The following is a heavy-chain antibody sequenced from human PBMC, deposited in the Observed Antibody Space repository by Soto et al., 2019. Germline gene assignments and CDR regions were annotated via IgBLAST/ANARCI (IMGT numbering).Heavy chain of an antibody. CDR3: ARTFVVVPAAIGPYSHYGMDV. J-gene: IGHJ6*02. V-gene: IGHV1-3*01. D-gene: IGHD2-2*01. CDR1: GYSFTSYS. CDR2: INAGNGNT. Sequence: ASVKVSCKASGYSFTSYSLHWVRQAPGQRLERMGWINAGNGNTKYSQKFQGRVTITKDTSARTAYMELNSLTSEDTAVYYCARTFVVVPAAIGPYSHYGMDVWGQGTTVTVSS.